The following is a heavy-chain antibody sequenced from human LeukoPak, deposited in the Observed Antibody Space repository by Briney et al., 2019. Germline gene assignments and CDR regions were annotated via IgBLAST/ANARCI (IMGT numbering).Heavy chain of an antibody. D-gene: IGHD1-26*01. CDR2: ISSNWGST. CDR3: ARERVGATRGNWFDP. CDR1: GFTFSSYA. V-gene: IGHV3-64*01. J-gene: IGHJ5*02. Sequence: PGGSLRLSCAASGFTFSSYAMHWVRQAPGKGLEYVSAISSNWGSTYYANSVKGRFTISRDNSKNTLYLQMGSLRAEDMAVYYCARERVGATRGNWFDPWGQGTLVTVSS.